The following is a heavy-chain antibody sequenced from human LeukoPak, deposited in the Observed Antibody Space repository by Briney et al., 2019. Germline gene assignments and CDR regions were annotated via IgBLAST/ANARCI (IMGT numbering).Heavy chain of an antibody. J-gene: IGHJ4*02. D-gene: IGHD5-12*01. CDR1: GYTFTGYY. CDR3: ARGLGYSGYDFDY. V-gene: IGHV1-2*02. Sequence: GASVKVSXKASGYTFTGYYMHWVRQAPGQGLEWMGWINPNSGGTNYAQKFQGRVTMTRDTSISTAYMELSRLRSDDTAVYYCARGLGYSGYDFDYWGQGTLVTVSS. CDR2: INPNSGGT.